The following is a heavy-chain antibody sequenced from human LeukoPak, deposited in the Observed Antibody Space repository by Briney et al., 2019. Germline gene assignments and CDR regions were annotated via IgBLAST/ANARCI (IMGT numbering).Heavy chain of an antibody. D-gene: IGHD2-21*01. CDR3: ASVHIRQSYYYYHGMDV. J-gene: IGHJ6*02. V-gene: IGHV3-30-3*01. Sequence: GGSLRLSCAASGFTFSSYAMHGVRQAPGKGLEGVAVISYEGSNKYYADSVKGRFTLSRDNSKNTLYLQMNSLRAKDTAVYYCASVHIRQSYYYYHGMDVWGQGTTVTVSS. CDR2: ISYEGSNK. CDR1: GFTFSSYA.